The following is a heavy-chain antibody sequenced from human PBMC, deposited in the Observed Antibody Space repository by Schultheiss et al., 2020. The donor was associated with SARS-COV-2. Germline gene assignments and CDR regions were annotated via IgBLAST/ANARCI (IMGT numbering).Heavy chain of an antibody. CDR1: GYSISSGYY. Sequence: SETLSLTCAVSGYSISSGYYWGWIRQPPGKGLEWIGYIYYSGSTYYNPSLKSRVTISVDRSKNQFSLKLSSVTAADTAVYYCARDVYDSSGHRILEWFDPWGQGTLVTVSS. CDR2: IYYSGST. J-gene: IGHJ5*02. CDR3: ARDVYDSSGHRILEWFDP. D-gene: IGHD3-22*01. V-gene: IGHV4-28*03.